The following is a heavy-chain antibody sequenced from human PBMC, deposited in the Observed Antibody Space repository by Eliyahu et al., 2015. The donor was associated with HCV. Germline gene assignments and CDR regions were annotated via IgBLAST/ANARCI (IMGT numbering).Heavy chain of an antibody. CDR3: AKDLPYYGSGSYYIRGNAFDI. J-gene: IGHJ3*02. CDR1: GFTFSXYA. CDR2: ISGSGGST. Sequence: EVQLLESGGGLVQPGGSLRLSCAASGFTFSXYAMSWVRQAPGKGLGWVSAISGSGGSTYYADSVKGRFTISRDNSKNTLYLQMNSLRAEDTAVYYCAKDLPYYGSGSYYIRGNAFDIWGQGTMVTVSS. V-gene: IGHV3-23*01. D-gene: IGHD3-10*01.